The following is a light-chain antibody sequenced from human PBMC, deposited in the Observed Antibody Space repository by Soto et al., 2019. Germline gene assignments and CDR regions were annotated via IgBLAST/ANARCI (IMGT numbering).Light chain of an antibody. CDR1: QSVLFSSNNQNY. V-gene: IGKV4-1*01. J-gene: IGKJ1*01. Sequence: DIVMTQSPDSLAVYLGERATINCKSSQSVLFSSNNQNYLAWYQQKPGQPPRLLIYWASTRESGVPDRFSGSGYGTDFTLTISSLQAEDVAVYYCQQYYTTPPWTFGQGTKVEIK. CDR3: QQYYTTPPWT. CDR2: WAS.